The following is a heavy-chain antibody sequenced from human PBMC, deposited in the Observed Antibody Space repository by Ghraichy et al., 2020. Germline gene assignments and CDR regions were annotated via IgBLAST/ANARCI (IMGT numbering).Heavy chain of an antibody. V-gene: IGHV5-51*01. CDR1: GYSFTSYW. Sequence: GESLNISCKGSGYSFTSYWIGWVRQMPGKGLEWMGIIYPGDSDTRYSPSFQGQVTISADKSISTAYLQWSSLKASDTAMYYCAISEGYSSGWPSYNYYYYGMDVWGQGTTVTVSS. D-gene: IGHD6-19*01. J-gene: IGHJ6*02. CDR2: IYPGDSDT. CDR3: AISEGYSSGWPSYNYYYYGMDV.